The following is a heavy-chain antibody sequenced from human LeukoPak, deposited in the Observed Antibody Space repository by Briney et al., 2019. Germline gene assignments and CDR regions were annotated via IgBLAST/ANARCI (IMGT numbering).Heavy chain of an antibody. D-gene: IGHD3-10*01. CDR2: ISGSGGGT. CDR1: GFTFSSYA. Sequence: RAGGSLRLSCAASGFTFSSYAMSWVLQAPGKGLEWVSAISGSGGGTYYADSVKGRFTISRDNSKNTLYLQMNSLRAEDTAVYYCAKSYYGSGLSNFDAFDIWGQGTMVTVSS. J-gene: IGHJ3*02. V-gene: IGHV3-23*01. CDR3: AKSYYGSGLSNFDAFDI.